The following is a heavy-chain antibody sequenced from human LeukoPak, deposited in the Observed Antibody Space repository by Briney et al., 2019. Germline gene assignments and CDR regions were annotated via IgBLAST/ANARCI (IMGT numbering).Heavy chain of an antibody. D-gene: IGHD3-10*01. CDR2: IIPIFGTA. CDR1: EGTFSSYA. J-gene: IGHJ6*03. CDR3: ARGGGYYYYMDV. Sequence: ASVKVSCKASEGTFSSYAISWVRQAPGQGLEWMGGIIPIFGTANYAQKFQGRVTITTDESTSTAYMELSSLRSEDTAVYYCARGGGYYYYMDVWGKGTTVTVSS. V-gene: IGHV1-69*05.